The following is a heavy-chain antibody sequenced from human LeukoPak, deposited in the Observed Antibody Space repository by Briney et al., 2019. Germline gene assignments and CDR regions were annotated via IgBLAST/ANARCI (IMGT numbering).Heavy chain of an antibody. D-gene: IGHD2-2*01. J-gene: IGHJ6*04. CDR3: ARGPALGYCSNTSCYQGDV. V-gene: IGHV3-11*04. CDR1: GFTFSDYY. CDR2: TSSSGSTI. Sequence: GGSLRLACAASGFTFSDYYMGWIRQAPGKGLEWVSYTSSSGSTIYYADSVKGRFTISRDNAKNSLYLQMNSLRAEDTAVYYCARGPALGYCSNTSCYQGDVWGKGTTVTVSS.